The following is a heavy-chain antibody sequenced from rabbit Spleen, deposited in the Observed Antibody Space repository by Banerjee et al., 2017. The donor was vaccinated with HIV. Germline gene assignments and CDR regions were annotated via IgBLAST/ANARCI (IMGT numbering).Heavy chain of an antibody. Sequence: QEQLVESGGGLVKPGGTLTLTCTVSGFSFSSNWICWVRQAPGKGLEWIACIDISDGDTDYANWPKGRFTISKTSSTTVTLQMTSLTAADTATYFCARDLAGVIGWNFGWWGQGTLVTVS. J-gene: IGHJ4*01. CDR3: ARDLAGVIGWNFGW. CDR1: GFSFSSNW. D-gene: IGHD4-1*01. CDR2: IDISDGDT. V-gene: IGHV1S45*01.